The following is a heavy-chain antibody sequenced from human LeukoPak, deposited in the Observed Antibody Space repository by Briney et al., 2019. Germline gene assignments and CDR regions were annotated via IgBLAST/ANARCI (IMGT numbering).Heavy chain of an antibody. D-gene: IGHD4-17*01. CDR2: VSYDGSNK. Sequence: PGRSLRLSRAASGFTFSSYAMHWVRQAPGKGLEWVAVVSYDGSNKNSADSVKGRFTISRDSSKNTLYLQMNSLRAEDTAVYYCAKDLRYGDYYYGMDVWGQGTTVTVSS. CDR3: AKDLRYGDYYYGMDV. V-gene: IGHV3-30*04. CDR1: GFTFSSYA. J-gene: IGHJ6*02.